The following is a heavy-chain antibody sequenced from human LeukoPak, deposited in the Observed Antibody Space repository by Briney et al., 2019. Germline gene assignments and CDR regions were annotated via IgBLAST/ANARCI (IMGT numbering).Heavy chain of an antibody. CDR1: GGTFSSYA. CDR2: IIPIFGTA. J-gene: IGHJ4*02. V-gene: IGHV1-69*05. Sequence: SVKVSCKASGGTFSSYAISWVRQAPGQGLEWMGGIIPIFGTANYAQKFQGRVTITTDESTSTAYMELSSLRSEDTAVYYCARGYCSGGSCYLPYFDYWGQGTLVTLSS. D-gene: IGHD2-15*01. CDR3: ARGYCSGGSCYLPYFDY.